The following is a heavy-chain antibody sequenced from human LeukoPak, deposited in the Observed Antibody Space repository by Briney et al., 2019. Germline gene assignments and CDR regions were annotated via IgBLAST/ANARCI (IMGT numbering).Heavy chain of an antibody. Sequence: GGSLRLSCAASGFTFSSNYMSWVRQAPGKGLEWVSVIYSGGSTYYADSVKGRFTISRDNSKNTLYLQMNSLRAEDTAVYYCARIVRLRYFDWLLDYWGQGTLVTVSS. V-gene: IGHV3-53*01. J-gene: IGHJ4*02. CDR1: GFTFSSNY. CDR2: IYSGGST. CDR3: ARIVRLRYFDWLLDY. D-gene: IGHD3-9*01.